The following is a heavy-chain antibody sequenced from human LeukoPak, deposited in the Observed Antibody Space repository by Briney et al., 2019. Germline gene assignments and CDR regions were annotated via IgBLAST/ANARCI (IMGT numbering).Heavy chain of an antibody. CDR3: ARDDVLLGY. CDR1: GYTFAGYG. D-gene: IGHD3-10*01. CDR2: ISGNNGNT. J-gene: IGHJ4*02. V-gene: IGHV1-18*01. Sequence: GASVKVSCETSGYTFAGYGITWVRQAPGQGLEWMGWISGNNGNTDYAQKLQGRVTMTTDTATSTAYMELRGLRSDDTAVYYCARDDVLLGYWGQGTLVTVSS.